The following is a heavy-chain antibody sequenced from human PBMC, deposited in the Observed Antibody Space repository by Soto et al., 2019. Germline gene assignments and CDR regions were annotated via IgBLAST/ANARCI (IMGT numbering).Heavy chain of an antibody. CDR1: GYTFTSYD. V-gene: IGHV1-8*01. Sequence: ASVKVSCKASGYTFTSYDINWVRQATGQGLEWMGWMNPNSGNTGYAQKFQGRVTMTRSTSISTAYMELSSLRSEDTAAYYCARGGRAARRGWFDPWGQGTLVTVSS. D-gene: IGHD6-6*01. CDR2: MNPNSGNT. J-gene: IGHJ5*02. CDR3: ARGGRAARRGWFDP.